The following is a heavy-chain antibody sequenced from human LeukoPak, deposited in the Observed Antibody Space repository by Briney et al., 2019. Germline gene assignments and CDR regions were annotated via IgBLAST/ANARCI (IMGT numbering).Heavy chain of an antibody. CDR3: ATQYYAAQYGMDV. Sequence: GASVKVSCKASGYIFSTYQMHWVRQAPGQGLEWMGKINPSAGSTTYAQKFQGRVSMTRDTSTSTVYMELSSLRFEDTAVYYCATQYYAAQYGMDVWGQGTTVTVSS. CDR1: GYIFSTYQ. D-gene: IGHD3-3*01. V-gene: IGHV1-46*01. CDR2: INPSAGST. J-gene: IGHJ6*02.